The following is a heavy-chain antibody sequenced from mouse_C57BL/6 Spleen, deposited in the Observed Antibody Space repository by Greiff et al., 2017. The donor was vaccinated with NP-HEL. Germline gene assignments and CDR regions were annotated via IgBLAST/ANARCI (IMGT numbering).Heavy chain of an antibody. CDR3: ARRGDYDGGDAMDY. Sequence: VQLQQSGAELVMPGASVKLSCKASGYTFTSYWMHWVKQRPGQGLEWIGEIDPSDSYTNYNQKFKGKSTLTVDKSSSTAYMQLSSLTSEDSAVYYCARRGDYDGGDAMDYWGQGTSVTVSS. CDR2: IDPSDSYT. J-gene: IGHJ4*01. V-gene: IGHV1-69*01. D-gene: IGHD2-4*01. CDR1: GYTFTSYW.